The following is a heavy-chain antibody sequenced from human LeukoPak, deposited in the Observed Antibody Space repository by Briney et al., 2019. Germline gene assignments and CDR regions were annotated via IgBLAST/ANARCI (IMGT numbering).Heavy chain of an antibody. D-gene: IGHD2-2*01. J-gene: IGHJ4*02. Sequence: SVKVSCKASGGTFSSYAISWVRQAPGQGLEWMGGIIPIFGTANYAQKFQGRVTITADKSTGTAYMELSSLRSEDTAVYYCAILREDCSCTSCLDYWGQGTLVTVSS. CDR2: IIPIFGTA. CDR1: GGTFSSYA. CDR3: AILREDCSCTSCLDY. V-gene: IGHV1-69*06.